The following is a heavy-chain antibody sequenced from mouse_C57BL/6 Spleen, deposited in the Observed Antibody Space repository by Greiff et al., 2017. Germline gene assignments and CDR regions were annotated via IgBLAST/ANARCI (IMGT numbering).Heavy chain of an antibody. CDR1: GFTFSSYG. D-gene: IGHD1-1*01. V-gene: IGHV5-6*02. Sequence: EVMLVESGGDLVKPGGSLKLSCAASGFTFSSYGMSWVRQTPDKRLEWVATISSGGSYTYYPDSVKGRFTISRDNAKNTLYLQMSSLKSEDTAMYYCASEDYGSSYGFDYWGQGTTLTVSS. CDR2: ISSGGSYT. CDR3: ASEDYGSSYGFDY. J-gene: IGHJ2*01.